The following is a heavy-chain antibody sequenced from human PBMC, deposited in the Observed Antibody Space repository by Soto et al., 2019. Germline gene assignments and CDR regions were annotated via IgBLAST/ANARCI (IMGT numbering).Heavy chain of an antibody. J-gene: IGHJ4*02. Sequence: QVQLVESGGGVVQPGRSLRLSYAASGFTFSSYAMHWVRQAPGKGLEWVAVISYDGSDHYYADSVKGRFTISRDNSKNTLLLQMNSLRTEDTAVYYCAAVYTIDYWGQGTLVTVSS. V-gene: IGHV3-30-3*01. CDR2: ISYDGSDH. CDR3: AAVYTIDY. D-gene: IGHD3-16*01. CDR1: GFTFSSYA.